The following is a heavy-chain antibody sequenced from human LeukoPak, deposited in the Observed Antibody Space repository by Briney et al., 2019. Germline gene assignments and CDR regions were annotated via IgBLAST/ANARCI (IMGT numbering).Heavy chain of an antibody. V-gene: IGHV4-59*01. J-gene: IGHJ3*02. CDR1: GHSISRYY. Sequence: PTETLSLTCTVSGHSISRYYGRWLRQPTGKGLEWIGYIYYSGSTKYNPFLNIRVTISVDTSKNQFSLKLSSVTAADTAVYYCARDQDDAFDIWGQGTMVTVCS. CDR3: ARDQDDAFDI. CDR2: IYYSGST.